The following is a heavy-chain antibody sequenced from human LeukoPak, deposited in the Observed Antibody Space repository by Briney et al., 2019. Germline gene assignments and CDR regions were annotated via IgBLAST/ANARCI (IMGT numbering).Heavy chain of an antibody. CDR1: GYTFTDYY. CDR2: VDPEDGET. J-gene: IGHJ4*02. D-gene: IGHD2-2*01. V-gene: IGHV1-69-2*01. CDR3: ATGLGYCSSTSCPDY. Sequence: ATVKISCKVSGYTFTDYYMHWVLQAPGKGLEWMGLVDPEDGETIYAEKFQGRVTITADTSTDTAYMELSSLRSEDTAVYYCATGLGYCSSTSCPDYWGQGTLVTVSS.